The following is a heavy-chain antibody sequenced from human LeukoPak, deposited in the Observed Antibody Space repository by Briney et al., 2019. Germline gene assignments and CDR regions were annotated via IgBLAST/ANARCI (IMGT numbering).Heavy chain of an antibody. Sequence: ASVKVSCKASGGTFSSYAISWVRQAPGQGLEWMGRIIPILGIANYAQKFQGRVTITADKSTSTAYMELSSLRSEDTAVYYCARDAPYGSGSYYDYWGQGTLITVSS. J-gene: IGHJ4*02. V-gene: IGHV1-69*04. CDR3: ARDAPYGSGSYYDY. CDR1: GGTFSSYA. D-gene: IGHD3-10*01. CDR2: IIPILGIA.